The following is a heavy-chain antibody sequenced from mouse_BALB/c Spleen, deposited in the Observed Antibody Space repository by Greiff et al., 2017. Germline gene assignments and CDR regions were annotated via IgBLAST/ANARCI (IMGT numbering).Heavy chain of an antibody. V-gene: IGHV5-17*02. CDR1: GFTFSSFG. CDR3: ARSGVYYYAMDY. Sequence: EVQLVESGGGLVQPGGSRKLSCAASGFTFSSFGMHWVRQAPEKGLEWVAYISSGSSTIYYADTVKGRFTISRDNPKNTLFLQMTSLRSEDTAMYYCARSGVYYYAMDYWGQGTSVTVSS. D-gene: IGHD3-1*01. CDR2: ISSGSSTI. J-gene: IGHJ4*01.